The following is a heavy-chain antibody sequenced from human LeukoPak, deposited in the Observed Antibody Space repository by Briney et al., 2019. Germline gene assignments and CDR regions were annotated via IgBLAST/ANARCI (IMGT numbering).Heavy chain of an antibody. Sequence: SETLSLTCTVSGGSISSYYWSWIRQPPGKGLEWIGYIYYSGSTNYNPSLKSRVTISVDTSKNQFSLKLSSVTAADTAVYYCARMEYYYDSSGYPHSYYGMDVWAKGPRSPSP. CDR1: GGSISSYY. V-gene: IGHV4-59*08. D-gene: IGHD3-22*01. CDR2: IYYSGST. CDR3: ARMEYYYDSSGYPHSYYGMDV. J-gene: IGHJ6*02.